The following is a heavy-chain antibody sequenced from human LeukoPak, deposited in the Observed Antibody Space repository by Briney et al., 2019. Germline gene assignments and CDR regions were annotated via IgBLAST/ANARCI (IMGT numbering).Heavy chain of an antibody. CDR2: IIPIFGTA. D-gene: IGHD5-24*01. J-gene: IGHJ4*02. V-gene: IGHV1-69*13. CDR1: GGTFSSYA. Sequence: GASVKVSCKASGGTFSSYAISWVRQAPGQGLEWMGGIIPIFGTANYAQKFQGRVTITADESTSTAYMELSSLRSEDTAVYYCVREARESGGFDYWGQGTLVTVSS. CDR3: VREARESGGFDY.